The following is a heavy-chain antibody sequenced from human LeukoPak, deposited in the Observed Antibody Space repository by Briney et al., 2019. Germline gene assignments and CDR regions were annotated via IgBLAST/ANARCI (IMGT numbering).Heavy chain of an antibody. Sequence: PGGSLRLSCTASGFTFSSYWMAWVRQAPGKGLEWVAQIKGDGSKKEFVDSVKGRFTISRDNAKNSVYLQMISLRAEDTAVYYCTKWRGAQSEFDYWGQGTLVTVSS. CDR2: IKGDGSKK. J-gene: IGHJ4*02. CDR1: GFTFSSYW. V-gene: IGHV3-7*01. D-gene: IGHD2-8*01. CDR3: TKWRGAQSEFDY.